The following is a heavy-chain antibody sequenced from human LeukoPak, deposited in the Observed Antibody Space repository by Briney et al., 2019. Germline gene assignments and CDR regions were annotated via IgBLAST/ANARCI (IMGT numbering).Heavy chain of an antibody. CDR1: GYTFTSYY. D-gene: IGHD6-19*01. Sequence: GASVKASCKASGYTFTSYYMHWVRQAPGHGLEWMGLINPSGGSTSYAQKFQGRVTMTRDTSTSTVYMELSSLRSDDTAVYYCARNDPGSGWYGSDYWGQGTLVTVSS. J-gene: IGHJ4*02. CDR2: INPSGGST. V-gene: IGHV1-46*01. CDR3: ARNDPGSGWYGSDY.